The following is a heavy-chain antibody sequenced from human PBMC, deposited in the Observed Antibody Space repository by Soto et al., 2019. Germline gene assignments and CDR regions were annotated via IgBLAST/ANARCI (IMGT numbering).Heavy chain of an antibody. V-gene: IGHV1-3*01. J-gene: IGHJ4*02. Sequence: ASVKVSCKASGFTFTTYVMRWVRQAPGQRLEWMGWISPGSGNTKYSQKFQDRVTITWDTSATTAYMELSSLRSEDTAVYYCARDLIATTGALFDYWGQGTLVTVSS. CDR1: GFTFTTYV. D-gene: IGHD6-13*01. CDR3: ARDLIATTGALFDY. CDR2: ISPGSGNT.